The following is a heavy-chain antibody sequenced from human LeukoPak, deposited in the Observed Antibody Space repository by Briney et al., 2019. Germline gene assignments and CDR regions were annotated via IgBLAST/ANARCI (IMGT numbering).Heavy chain of an antibody. CDR2: IYYTGTT. J-gene: IGHJ4*02. CDR1: GSSISSFY. CDR3: ARGKARYFYY. V-gene: IGHV4-59*01. Sequence: AETLTLSCTVSGSSISSFYMTWVRQPPGKGLEWIGYIYYTGTTDYNPSLKSRVTISVDTSKNQFSLKLSSVTAEDTAVYYCARGKARYFYYWGQGTLVTVSS.